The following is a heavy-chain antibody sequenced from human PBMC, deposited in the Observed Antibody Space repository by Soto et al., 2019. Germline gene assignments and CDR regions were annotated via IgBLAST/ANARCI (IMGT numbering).Heavy chain of an antibody. J-gene: IGHJ4*02. Sequence: LRLSCAGSGFTFGNYGMNWVRQAPGKGLECVSTITGSGSEAFYTASVEGRFTISRDNSKNTLFLHMSSLTADDTAVYYCTKRARDGYNSPLNYWRQATLVSLSS. D-gene: IGHD5-18*01. CDR2: ITGSGSEA. V-gene: IGHV3-23*01. CDR1: GFTFGNYG. CDR3: TKRARDGYNSPLNY.